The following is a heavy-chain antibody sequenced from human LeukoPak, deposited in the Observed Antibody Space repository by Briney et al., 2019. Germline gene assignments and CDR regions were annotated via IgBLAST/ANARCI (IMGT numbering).Heavy chain of an antibody. D-gene: IGHD1-26*01. J-gene: IGHJ4*02. Sequence: GGSLRLSCAASGFTFSSYGMHWVRQAPGKGLEWVAVIWYDASNKYYADSVKGRFTISRDNSKNTPYLQMNSLRAEDTAVYYCARDGMGGSYPTCPDYWGQGTLVTVSS. V-gene: IGHV3-33*01. CDR3: ARDGMGGSYPTCPDY. CDR1: GFTFSSYG. CDR2: IWYDASNK.